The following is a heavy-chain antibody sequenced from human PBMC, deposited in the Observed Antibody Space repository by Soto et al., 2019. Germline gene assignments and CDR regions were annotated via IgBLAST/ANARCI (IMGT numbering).Heavy chain of an antibody. CDR2: INAGNGNT. Sequence: QVQLVQSGAEVKKPGASVKVSCKASGYTFTSYAMHWVRQAAGQRLEWMGWINAGNGNTKYSQKFQGRVTITRDTSASTAYMELSSLRSEDTAVYYCARSIVVVVAATPAWFDPWGQGTLVTVSS. CDR3: ARSIVVVVAATPAWFDP. V-gene: IGHV1-3*01. CDR1: GYTFTSYA. D-gene: IGHD2-15*01. J-gene: IGHJ5*02.